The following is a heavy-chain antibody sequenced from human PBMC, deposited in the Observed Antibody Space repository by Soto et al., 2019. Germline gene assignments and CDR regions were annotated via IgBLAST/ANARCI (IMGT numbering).Heavy chain of an antibody. D-gene: IGHD6-19*01. CDR1: GFTFSSYG. J-gene: IGHJ6*02. CDR2: ISYDGSNK. CDR3: AKDRSSGWSHYYYGMDV. Sequence: GGSLRLSCAASGFTFSSYGMHWVRQAPGKGLEWVAVISYDGSNKYYADSVKGRFTISRDNSKNTLYLQMNSLRAEDTAVYYCAKDRSSGWSHYYYGMDVWGQGTTVTVSS. V-gene: IGHV3-30*18.